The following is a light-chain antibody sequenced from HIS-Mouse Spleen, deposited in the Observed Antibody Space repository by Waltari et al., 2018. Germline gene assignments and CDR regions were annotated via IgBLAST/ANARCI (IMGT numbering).Light chain of an antibody. Sequence: QSALTQPASVSGSPGQSITISCTGTSSDVGGYNYVSWYQQHPGKAPKPMIYDVSNRHAGVSNRFSGSKSGNTASLTISGLQAEDEADYYCSSYTGSSTPCVVFGGGTKLTVL. CDR1: SSDVGGYNY. J-gene: IGLJ2*01. V-gene: IGLV2-14*03. CDR3: SSYTGSSTPCVV. CDR2: DVS.